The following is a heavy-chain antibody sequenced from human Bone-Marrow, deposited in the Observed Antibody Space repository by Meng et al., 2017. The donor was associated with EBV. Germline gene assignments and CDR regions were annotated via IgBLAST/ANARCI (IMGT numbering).Heavy chain of an antibody. CDR2: INHSGST. CDR1: GGSFSGYY. Sequence: QVKLQQWGAGLLKPAETLSLACAVYGGSFSGYYWSWIRQPPGKGLEWIGEINHSGSTNYSPSLKSRVTISVDTSKNQFSLKISSVTAADTAVYYCARSAKGYFGLWGRGTLVTVSS. CDR3: ARSAKGYFGL. J-gene: IGHJ2*01. V-gene: IGHV4-34*01.